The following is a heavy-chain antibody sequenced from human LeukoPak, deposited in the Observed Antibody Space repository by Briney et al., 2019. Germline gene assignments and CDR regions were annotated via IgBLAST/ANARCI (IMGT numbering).Heavy chain of an antibody. CDR2: MYHSGDT. J-gene: IGHJ4*02. D-gene: IGHD6-25*01. CDR3: ARDHSTGWDFDY. Sequence: SETLPLTCTVSGYSISSDCYWAWIRQPPGKGLEWIGSMYHSGDTHYNPSLKSRVTISVDMPKNQFSLKLTSVTAADTAVYYCARDHSTGWDFDYWGQGTLATVSS. CDR1: GYSISSDCY. V-gene: IGHV4-38-2*02.